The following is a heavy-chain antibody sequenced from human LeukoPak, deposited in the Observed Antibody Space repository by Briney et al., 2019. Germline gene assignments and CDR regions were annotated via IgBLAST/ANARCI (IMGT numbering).Heavy chain of an antibody. D-gene: IGHD1-14*01. J-gene: IGHJ3*01. Sequence: TGGSLRPSCAASGFTFGNSWVHWVRKAPGKGLVWVSLINADGSTTSYADSVKGRFTISRDNARNTLSLEMNSLTIEDTAVYYCIVVVEPPDSDGFDVWGQGTMITVSS. CDR1: GFTFGNSW. CDR3: IVVVEPPDSDGFDV. V-gene: IGHV3-74*01. CDR2: INADGSTT.